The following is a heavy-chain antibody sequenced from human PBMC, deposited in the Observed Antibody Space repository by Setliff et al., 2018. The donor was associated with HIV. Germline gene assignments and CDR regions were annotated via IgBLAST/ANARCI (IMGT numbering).Heavy chain of an antibody. Sequence: GGSLRLSCAASGFRFSNYGMHWVRQAPGKGLEWVAVVWFDGTNKNYADSVKGRFTISRDNSNNTLYLQMDSLRVEDTAVYYCAKEGSYDHWGLGTLVTVSS. CDR1: GFRFSNYG. CDR2: VWFDGTNK. J-gene: IGHJ4*02. CDR3: AKEGSYDH. D-gene: IGHD3-22*01. V-gene: IGHV3-33*06.